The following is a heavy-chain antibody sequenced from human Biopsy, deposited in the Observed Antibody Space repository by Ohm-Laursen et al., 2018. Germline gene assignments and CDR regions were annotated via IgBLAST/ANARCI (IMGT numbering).Heavy chain of an antibody. CDR2: IYNDGSST. CDR3: ARRDTTYCSSSSCSFDY. Sequence: SLRLSCAAPGFTFSNYWMHWVRQAPGKGPVWVSRIYNDGSSTSYADSVKGRFTISRDNAKNTLYLQMDSLRVEDTAVYYCARRDTTYCSSSSCSFDYWGQGTLVTVSS. CDR1: GFTFSNYW. V-gene: IGHV3-74*01. D-gene: IGHD2-2*01. J-gene: IGHJ4*02.